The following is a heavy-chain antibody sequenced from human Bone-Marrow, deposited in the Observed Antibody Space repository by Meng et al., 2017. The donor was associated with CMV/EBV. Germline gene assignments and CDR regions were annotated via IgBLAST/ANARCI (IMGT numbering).Heavy chain of an antibody. CDR3: ANWGWGGRAFDI. Sequence: ESLKISCAASGFTFSDYYMSWVRQAPGKGLEWVSVIYSGGSTHYVDSVKGRFTVSRDNSENVLDLQMNSLRAEDTAVYYCANWGWGGRAFDIWGQGTMVTVSS. CDR2: IYSGGST. V-gene: IGHV3-53*01. D-gene: IGHD7-27*01. CDR1: GFTFSDYY. J-gene: IGHJ3*02.